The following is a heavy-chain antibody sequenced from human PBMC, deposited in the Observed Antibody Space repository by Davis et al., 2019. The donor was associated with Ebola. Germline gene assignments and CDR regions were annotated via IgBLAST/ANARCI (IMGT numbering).Heavy chain of an antibody. CDR1: GGSFSGYY. J-gene: IGHJ3*02. Sequence: PSETLSLTCAVYGGSFSGYYWSWIRQPPGKGLEWIGYIYYSGSTNYNPPLKSRVTMSVDTSKNQFSLKLSSVTAADTAVYYCARVYYDFWSGYYTEAFDIWGQGTMVTVSS. CDR3: ARVYYDFWSGYYTEAFDI. CDR2: IYYSGST. V-gene: IGHV4-59*12. D-gene: IGHD3-3*01.